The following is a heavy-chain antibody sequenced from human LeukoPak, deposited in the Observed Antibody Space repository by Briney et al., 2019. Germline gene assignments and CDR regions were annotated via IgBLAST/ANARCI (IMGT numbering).Heavy chain of an antibody. V-gene: IGHV1-2*02. D-gene: IGHD3-22*01. CDR1: GYTFTNYG. CDR3: ARFLGIVDLEYYFDY. CDR2: INPNSGGT. Sequence: GASVKVSCKASGYTFTNYGISWVRQAPGQGLEWMGWINPNSGGTNYAQKFQGRVTMTRDTSISTAYMELSRLRSDDTAVYYCARFLGIVDLEYYFDYWGQGTLVTVSS. J-gene: IGHJ4*02.